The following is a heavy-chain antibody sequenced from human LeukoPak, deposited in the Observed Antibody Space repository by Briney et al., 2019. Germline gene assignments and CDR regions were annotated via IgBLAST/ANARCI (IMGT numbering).Heavy chain of an antibody. CDR2: ISSSGSTI. D-gene: IGHD5-24*01. V-gene: IGHV3-11*04. J-gene: IGHJ4*02. CDR3: ARGFWLQHDGADY. Sequence: GGSLRLSCAASGFTFSSYWMSWIRQAPGKGLEWVSYISSSGSTIYYADSVKGRFTISRDNAKNSLYLQMNSLRAEDTVVYYCARGFWLQHDGADYWGQGTLVTVSS. CDR1: GFTFSSYW.